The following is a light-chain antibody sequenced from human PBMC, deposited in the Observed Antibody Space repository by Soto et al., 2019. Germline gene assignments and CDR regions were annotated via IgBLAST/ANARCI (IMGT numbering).Light chain of an antibody. CDR1: SSDIGGYTY. J-gene: IGLJ2*01. Sequence: QSALTQPASVSGSPGQSITISCTGTSSDIGGYTYVSWYQHHPGKAPKLIFYEVSNRPSGVSNRFSGSKSGNTASLTISGLQPEDEADYYCSAYTSRSTVIFGGGTKLTVL. CDR3: SAYTSRSTVI. CDR2: EVS. V-gene: IGLV2-14*01.